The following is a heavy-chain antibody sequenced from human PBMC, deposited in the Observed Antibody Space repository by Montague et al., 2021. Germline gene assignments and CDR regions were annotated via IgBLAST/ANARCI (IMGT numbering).Heavy chain of an antibody. CDR2: TFNTGTS. CDR3: ARSLYCIGGSCYSGFDP. Sequence: SETLSLTCTVSGGSISSNSYWWAWIRQPPGKGLEYVGTTFNTGTSYYSPSPKSRAPIPVDTSKNQFSLRLSAVTAADTAVYYCARSLYCIGGSCYSGFDPWGQGTLVTVSS. CDR1: GGSISSNSYW. D-gene: IGHD2-15*01. J-gene: IGHJ5*02. V-gene: IGHV4-39*01.